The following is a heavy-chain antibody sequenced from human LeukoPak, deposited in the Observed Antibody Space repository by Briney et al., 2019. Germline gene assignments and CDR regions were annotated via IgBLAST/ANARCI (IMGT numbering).Heavy chain of an antibody. CDR2: ISAYNGNT. Sequence: ASVKVSCKASGYTLTSYGISWVRQAPGQGLEWMGWISAYNGNTNYAQKLQGRVTMTTDTSTSTAYMELRSLRSDDTAVYYCAREDTAMVPLDYWGQGTLVTVSS. J-gene: IGHJ4*02. V-gene: IGHV1-18*01. D-gene: IGHD5-18*01. CDR1: GYTLTSYG. CDR3: AREDTAMVPLDY.